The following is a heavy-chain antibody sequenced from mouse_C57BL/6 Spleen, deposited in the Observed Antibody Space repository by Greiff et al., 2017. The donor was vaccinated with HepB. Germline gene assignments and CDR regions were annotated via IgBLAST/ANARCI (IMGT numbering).Heavy chain of an antibody. Sequence: VQLVESGAELVKPGASVKMSCKASGYTFTTYPIEWMKQNHGKSLEWIGNFHPYNDDTKYNEKFKGKATLTVEKSSSTVYLELSRLTSDDSAVYYCARRYYYGSSSYAMDYWGQGTSVTVSS. J-gene: IGHJ4*01. CDR1: GYTFTTYP. CDR2: FHPYNDDT. CDR3: ARRYYYGSSSYAMDY. D-gene: IGHD1-1*01. V-gene: IGHV1-47*01.